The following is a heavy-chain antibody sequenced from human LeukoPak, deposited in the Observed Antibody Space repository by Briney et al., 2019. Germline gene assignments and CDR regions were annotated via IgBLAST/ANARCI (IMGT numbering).Heavy chain of an antibody. Sequence: PGGSLRLSCAASGFTFSSYWMNWVRQAPGKGLEWVANIKQDGSEKYYVDSVKGRFTISRDNAKNSLYLQMNSLRAEDTAVYYCARLGDGYSSSWYQRYYYYYMDVWGKGTTVTVSS. CDR2: IKQDGSEK. V-gene: IGHV3-7*01. D-gene: IGHD6-13*01. CDR1: GFTFSSYW. J-gene: IGHJ6*03. CDR3: ARLGDGYSSSWYQRYYYYYMDV.